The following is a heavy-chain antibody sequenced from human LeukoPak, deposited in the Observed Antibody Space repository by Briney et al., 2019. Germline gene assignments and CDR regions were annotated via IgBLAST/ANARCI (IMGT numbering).Heavy chain of an antibody. D-gene: IGHD3-9*01. J-gene: IGHJ4*02. Sequence: ASVKVSCKASGYTFTSYYMHWVRQAPGQGLEWMGIINPSGGSTSYAQKFQGRVTMTRDTSTSTVYKELSSLRSEDTAVYYCATTRGADILTGRGVHYWGQGTLVTVSS. V-gene: IGHV1-46*01. CDR3: ATTRGADILTGRGVHY. CDR2: INPSGGST. CDR1: GYTFTSYY.